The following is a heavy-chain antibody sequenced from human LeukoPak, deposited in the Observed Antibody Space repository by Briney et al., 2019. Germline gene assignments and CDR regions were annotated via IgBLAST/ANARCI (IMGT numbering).Heavy chain of an antibody. V-gene: IGHV4-38-2*02. CDR3: ARQEQQLIYNWFDP. D-gene: IGHD6-13*01. CDR1: GYSISSGYY. J-gene: IGHJ5*02. Sequence: SETLSLTCTVSGYSISSGYYWGWIRQPPGKGLAWIGSIYHSGSTYYNPSLKSRVTISVDTSKNQFSLKLTSVTAADTAVYYCARQEQQLIYNWFDPWGQGTLVTVSS. CDR2: IYHSGST.